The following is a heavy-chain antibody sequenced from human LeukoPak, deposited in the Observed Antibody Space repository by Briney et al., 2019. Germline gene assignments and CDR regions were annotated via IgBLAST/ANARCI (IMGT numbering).Heavy chain of an antibody. J-gene: IGHJ4*02. Sequence: PSETLSLTCTVSGGYISTHNWSWIRQPAGQGLEWIGRIQTNGNTIYNPSLKSRVTMSVDTSKNQFSLKLSFVTAADTAVYFCAREMDYVWGSYDYWGQGTLVAASS. CDR1: GGYISTHN. V-gene: IGHV4-4*07. CDR3: AREMDYVWGSYDY. D-gene: IGHD3-16*01. CDR2: IQTNGNT.